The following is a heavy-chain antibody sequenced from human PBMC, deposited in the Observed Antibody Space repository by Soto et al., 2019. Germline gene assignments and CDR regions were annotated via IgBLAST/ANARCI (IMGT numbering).Heavy chain of an antibody. V-gene: IGHV3-33*01. Sequence: GGSLRLSCAASGFSFRSYGMHWVRQAPGKGLEWVAVIWYDGSNKYYADSVKGRFTISRDNSKNTLYLQMNSLRAEDTAVYYCARDRLGGTFDYWGQGTLVTVSS. J-gene: IGHJ4*02. D-gene: IGHD2-15*01. CDR2: IWYDGSNK. CDR3: ARDRLGGTFDY. CDR1: GFSFRSYG.